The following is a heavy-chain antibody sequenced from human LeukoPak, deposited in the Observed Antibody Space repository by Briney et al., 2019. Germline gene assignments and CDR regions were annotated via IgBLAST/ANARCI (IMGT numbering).Heavy chain of an antibody. J-gene: IGHJ4*02. D-gene: IGHD1-26*01. V-gene: IGHV4-34*01. CDR3: ARGRKGELPHYFDY. CDR1: GGSFSGHH. CDR2: INHSGST. Sequence: SETLSLTCAVYGGSFSGHHWSWIRQPPGKGLEWIGEINHSGSTNYNPSLKSRVTISVDTSKNQFSLKLSSVTAADTAVYYCARGRKGELPHYFDYWGQGTLVTVSS.